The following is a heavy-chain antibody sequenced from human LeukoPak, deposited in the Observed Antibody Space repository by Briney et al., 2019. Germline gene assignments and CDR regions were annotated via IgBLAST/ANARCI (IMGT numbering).Heavy chain of an antibody. D-gene: IGHD2-2*01. CDR2: INHSGST. CDR3: ARVRYCSTNRCYDREFDN. CDR1: GGSFSGHY. Sequence: SETLSLTCAVYGGSFSGHYWNWIRQPPGKGLEWIGEINHSGSTNYNPSLKSRVTISVDTSKNQLSLKLSSVTAADTAVYYCARVRYCSTNRCYDREFDNWGQGTLVTVSS. V-gene: IGHV4-34*01. J-gene: IGHJ4*02.